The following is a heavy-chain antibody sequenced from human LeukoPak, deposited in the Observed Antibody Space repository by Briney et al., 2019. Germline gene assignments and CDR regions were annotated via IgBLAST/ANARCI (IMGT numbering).Heavy chain of an antibody. D-gene: IGHD3-22*01. V-gene: IGHV3-11*01. CDR3: ALDYYDSSGYYYIGY. J-gene: IGHJ4*02. Sequence: KPGGSLRLSCAASGFTFSDYYMSWIRQAPGKGLEWVSYISSSGSTIYYADSVKGRFTISRDNAKNSLYLQMNSLRAEDTAVYYCALDYYDSSGYYYIGYWGQGTLVTVSS. CDR2: ISSSGSTI. CDR1: GFTFSDYY.